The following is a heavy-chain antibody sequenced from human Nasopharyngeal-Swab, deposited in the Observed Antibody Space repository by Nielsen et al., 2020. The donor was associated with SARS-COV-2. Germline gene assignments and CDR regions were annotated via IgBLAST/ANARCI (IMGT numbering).Heavy chain of an antibody. J-gene: IGHJ4*02. CDR1: GFTFSGHW. V-gene: IGHV3-74*01. Sequence: ESLKISCAASGFTFSGHWMYLVRQAPGKGLVWVSRINGDGSSTDYAASVKGRFTVSRDNAKNTLYLQMNSLRADDTAVYYCTRDGGFREGDYWGQGTLVTVSS. CDR2: INGDGSST. D-gene: IGHD3-10*01. CDR3: TRDGGFREGDY.